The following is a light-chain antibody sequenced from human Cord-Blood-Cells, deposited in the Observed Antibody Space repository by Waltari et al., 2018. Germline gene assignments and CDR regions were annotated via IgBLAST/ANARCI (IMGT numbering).Light chain of an antibody. Sequence: QSVLTQPPSVSGAPGQRVTISCTGRSSNIGAGYDVHWYQQLPGTAPKLLSYGNSNLPSGVPDRFSGSKSGTAASMAITGLQAEDEADYYCQSYDSSLSGSVFGGGTKLTVL. V-gene: IGLV1-40*01. CDR2: GNS. J-gene: IGLJ3*02. CDR1: SSNIGAGYD. CDR3: QSYDSSLSGSV.